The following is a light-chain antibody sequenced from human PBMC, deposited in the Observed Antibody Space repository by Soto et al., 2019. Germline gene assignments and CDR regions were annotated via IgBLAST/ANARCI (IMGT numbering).Light chain of an antibody. Sequence: VFTQSPTTVSLSPGERATLSCRASQSVSSYLAWYQQKPGQAPRLLIYDASNRATGIPARFSGSGSGTDFTLTISSLEPEDFAVYYCQQRSNWPPITFGQGTRLEIK. J-gene: IGKJ5*01. V-gene: IGKV3-11*01. CDR2: DAS. CDR1: QSVSSY. CDR3: QQRSNWPPIT.